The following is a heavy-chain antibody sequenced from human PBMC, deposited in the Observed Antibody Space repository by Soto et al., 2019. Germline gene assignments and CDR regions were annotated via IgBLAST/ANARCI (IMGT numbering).Heavy chain of an antibody. CDR2: IYYSGST. J-gene: IGHJ4*02. CDR1: GGSISSYY. CDR3: ARRYGSGFDY. V-gene: IGHV4-59*08. Sequence: SETLSLTCTVSGGSISSYYGSWIRQPPGKGLEWIGYIYYSGSTNYNPSLKSRVTISVDTSKNQFSLKLSSVTTADTAVYYCARRYGSGFDYWGQGTLVTVSS. D-gene: IGHD3-10*01.